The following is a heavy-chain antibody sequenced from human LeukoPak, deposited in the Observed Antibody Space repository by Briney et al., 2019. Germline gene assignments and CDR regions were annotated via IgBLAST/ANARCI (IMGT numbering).Heavy chain of an antibody. CDR2: IIPIFGTA. D-gene: IGHD2-2*01. V-gene: IGHV1-69*01. CDR3: ARSGSRYCSSTSCYDWIDP. Sequence: GSSVKVSCKASGGTFSSYAISWVRQAPGQGLEWMGGIIPIFGTANYAQKFQGRVTITADESTSTAYMELSSLRSEDTAVYYCARSGSRYCSSTSCYDWIDPWGQGTLVTVSS. J-gene: IGHJ5*02. CDR1: GGTFSSYA.